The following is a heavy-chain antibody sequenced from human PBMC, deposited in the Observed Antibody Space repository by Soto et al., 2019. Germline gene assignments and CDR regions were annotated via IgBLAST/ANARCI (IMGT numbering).Heavy chain of an antibody. J-gene: IGHJ4*02. CDR1: GYSFSNYW. Sequence: GESLKISCKGSGYSFSNYWIGWVRQMPGKGLEWMGIIYPGDSNTRYSPSFQGHVTISADKSISTAYLQWSTLKASDTAMYYCARQGYCSNTACYTVDYWGQGTLVTASS. D-gene: IGHD2-2*02. CDR3: ARQGYCSNTACYTVDY. V-gene: IGHV5-51*01. CDR2: IYPGDSNT.